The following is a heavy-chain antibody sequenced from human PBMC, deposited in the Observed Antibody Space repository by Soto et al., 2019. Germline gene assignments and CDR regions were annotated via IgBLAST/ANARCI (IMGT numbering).Heavy chain of an antibody. Sequence: GASVKVSCKASGFTFTSYAMSWVRQAPGQGLEWMGWISAYNDNTNYAQKFQGRVTITADESTSTAYMELSSLRSEDTAVYYCARDNEYCISTSCASGWFDPWGQGTLVTVSS. D-gene: IGHD2-2*01. CDR2: ISAYNDNT. V-gene: IGHV1-18*01. CDR1: GFTFTSYA. J-gene: IGHJ5*02. CDR3: ARDNEYCISTSCASGWFDP.